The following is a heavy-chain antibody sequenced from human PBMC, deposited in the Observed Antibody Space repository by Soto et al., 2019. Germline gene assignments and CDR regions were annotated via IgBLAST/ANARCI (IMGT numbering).Heavy chain of an antibody. J-gene: IGHJ4*02. CDR3: ARGQGKYYYDSSGYYHLDY. D-gene: IGHD3-22*01. V-gene: IGHV1-69*06. Sequence: ASVKVSCKASGGTFSSYAISWVRQAPGQGLEWMGGIIPIFGTANYAQKFQGRVTITADKSTSTAYMELSSLRSEDTAVYYCARGQGKYYYDSSGYYHLDYWGQGTPVTVSS. CDR1: GGTFSSYA. CDR2: IIPIFGTA.